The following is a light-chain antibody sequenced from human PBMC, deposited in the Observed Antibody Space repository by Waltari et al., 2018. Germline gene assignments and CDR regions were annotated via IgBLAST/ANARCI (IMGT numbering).Light chain of an antibody. CDR3: QAWDSSTVV. V-gene: IGLV3-1*01. CDR2: QDS. CDR1: YLGDKQ. Sequence: SSELTQPPSVSVSPGPTASITCPGDYLGDKQLSWYQQKPGQSPVLVIYQDSQRPSGIPERFSGSNSGNTATLTISGTQAMDEADYYCQAWDSSTVVFGGGTKLTVL. J-gene: IGLJ2*01.